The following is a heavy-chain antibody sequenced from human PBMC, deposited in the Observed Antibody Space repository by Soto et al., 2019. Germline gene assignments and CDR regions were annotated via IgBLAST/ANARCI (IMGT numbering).Heavy chain of an antibody. V-gene: IGHV3-30-3*01. CDR3: ARAGPYSYGTFDY. Sequence: QVQLVESGGGVVQPGRSLRLSCAASGFTFSSYAMHWVRQAPGKGLEWVAVISYDGSNKYYADSVKGRFTISRDNSKNPLYLQMNSLRAEDTAVYYCARAGPYSYGTFDYWGQGTLVTVSS. D-gene: IGHD5-18*01. J-gene: IGHJ4*02. CDR2: ISYDGSNK. CDR1: GFTFSSYA.